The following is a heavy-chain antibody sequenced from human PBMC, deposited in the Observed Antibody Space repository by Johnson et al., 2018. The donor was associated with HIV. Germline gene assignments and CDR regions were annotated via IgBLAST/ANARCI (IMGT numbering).Heavy chain of an antibody. V-gene: IGHV3-53*01. J-gene: IGHJ3*01. D-gene: IGHD6-19*01. CDR3: ARERGAVAGTAALAV. CDR1: GFTVSSNY. Sequence: VKLVESGGGLIQPGGSLRLSCAASGFTVSSNYMSWVRQAPGKGLEWVSVIYSGDSTYYADSVKGRFTISRDNSKNTLYLQMNSLRAEDTAVYCCARERGAVAGTAALAVWGQGTVVTVSS. CDR2: IYSGDST.